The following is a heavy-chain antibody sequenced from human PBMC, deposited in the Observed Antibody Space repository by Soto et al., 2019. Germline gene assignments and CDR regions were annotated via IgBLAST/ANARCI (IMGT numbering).Heavy chain of an antibody. CDR3: ASPNPQRGPGFLFDY. CDR2: IKQDGSEK. J-gene: IGHJ4*02. CDR1: GFSFTRCW. D-gene: IGHD2-21*01. V-gene: IGHV3-7*02. Sequence: XXSLILSCAASGFSFTRCWMCWVPQAPGKGLEWVANIKQDGSEKYSVDSVKGRLTIPRDNAKNSLYLQMNSLRAEDTAVYYCASPNPQRGPGFLFDYWGQGTLVTVSS.